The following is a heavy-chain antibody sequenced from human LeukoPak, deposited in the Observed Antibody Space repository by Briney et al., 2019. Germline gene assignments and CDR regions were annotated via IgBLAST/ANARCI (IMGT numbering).Heavy chain of an antibody. CDR3: ARVGGTYDFWSGYYVDY. V-gene: IGHV3-21*01. CDR1: GFTFSSYS. D-gene: IGHD3-3*01. J-gene: IGHJ4*02. Sequence: GGSLRLSCAASGFTFSSYSMNWVRQAPGKGLEWVSSISSSSSYIYYADSVKGRFTISRDNSKNTLYLQMNSLRAEDTAVYYCARVGGTYDFWSGYYVDYWGQGTLVTVSS. CDR2: ISSSSSYI.